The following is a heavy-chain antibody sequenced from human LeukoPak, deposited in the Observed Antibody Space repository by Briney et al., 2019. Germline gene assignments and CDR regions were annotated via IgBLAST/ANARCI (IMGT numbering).Heavy chain of an antibody. CDR3: ARGRYYDSGGYYLNDAFDI. V-gene: IGHV4-59*01. CDR2: SYYSGST. Sequence: KPSETRSLTGTVSGGSISTYYWSWIRQPPGKGLKWIGYSYYSGSTNYNPSLKSRGTISVDTSKNQFSLKLNSVAPADTAVYYCARGRYYDSGGYYLNDAFDIWGQGTMVTVSS. D-gene: IGHD3-22*01. CDR1: GGSISTYY. J-gene: IGHJ3*02.